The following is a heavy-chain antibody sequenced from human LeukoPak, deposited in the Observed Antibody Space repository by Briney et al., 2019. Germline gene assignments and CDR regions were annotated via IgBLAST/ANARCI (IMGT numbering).Heavy chain of an antibody. Sequence: ASVKVSCKASGYTFTRYYMHWVRQAPGQGLEWMGMINPSGGSTTYAQKLQGRVTMTRDTSTSTVYMELSSLRSEDTAVYYCARDRPLRDGYNSFGYWGQGTLVTVSS. J-gene: IGHJ4*02. CDR2: INPSGGST. CDR3: ARDRPLRDGYNSFGY. D-gene: IGHD5-24*01. CDR1: GYTFTRYY. V-gene: IGHV1-46*04.